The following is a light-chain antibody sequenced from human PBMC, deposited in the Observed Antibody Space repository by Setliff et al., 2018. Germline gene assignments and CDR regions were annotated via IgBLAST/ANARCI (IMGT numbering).Light chain of an antibody. V-gene: IGLV1-47*01. CDR3: AAWDDSLSGPV. Sequence: QSVLTQPPSVSGAPGQRVTISCTGSSSNIGAGYDVHWYQQLPGTAPKLLIYMNNQRPSGVPDRFSGSKSGTSASLAISGLRSEDEADYYCAAWDDSLSGPVFGGGTKVTVL. CDR1: SSNIGAGYD. CDR2: MNN. J-gene: IGLJ2*01.